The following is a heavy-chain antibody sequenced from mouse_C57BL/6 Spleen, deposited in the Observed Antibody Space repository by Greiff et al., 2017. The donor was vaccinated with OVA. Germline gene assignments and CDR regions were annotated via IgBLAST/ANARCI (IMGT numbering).Heavy chain of an antibody. CDR3: SNYYGSSSYAMDY. D-gene: IGHD1-1*01. V-gene: IGHV1-5*01. CDR1: GYTFTSYW. CDR2: IYPGNSDT. J-gene: IGHJ4*01. Sequence: VQLKESGTVLARPGASVKMSCKTSGYTFTSYWMHWVKQRPGQGLEWIGAIYPGNSDTSYNQKLKGQAKLSAVTSASTAYMELSSLTNEDSAVYYCSNYYGSSSYAMDYWGQGTSVTVSS.